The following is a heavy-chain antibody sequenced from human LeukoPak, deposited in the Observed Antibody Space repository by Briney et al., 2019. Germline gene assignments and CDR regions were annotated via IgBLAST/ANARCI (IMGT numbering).Heavy chain of an antibody. CDR2: ISTYTGYS. CDR3: AKNSNGGYSDY. V-gene: IGHV1-18*01. Sequence: ASVKVSCKASGYTFTSSGISWVRQAPGQGLEWMGWISTYTGYSKYAQNLQGRVTMTADTSTSTAYMELSSLRSDDTAMYYCAKNSNGGYSDYWGQGTLVTVSS. CDR1: GYTFTSSG. D-gene: IGHD6-19*01. J-gene: IGHJ4*02.